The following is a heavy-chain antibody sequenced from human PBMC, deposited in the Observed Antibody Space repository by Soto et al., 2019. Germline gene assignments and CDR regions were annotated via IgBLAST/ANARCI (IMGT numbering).Heavy chain of an antibody. V-gene: IGHV4-59*01. J-gene: IGHJ4*02. CDR3: ARDFLKDSSPPV. CDR2: IYYSGST. Sequence: ASETLSLTCTVSGGSISSYYWSWIRQPPGKGLEWIGYIYYSGSTNYNPSLKSRVTISVDTSKNQFSLKLSSVTAADTAVYYCARDFLKDSSPPVWGQGTLVTVSS. CDR1: GGSISSYY. D-gene: IGHD3-22*01.